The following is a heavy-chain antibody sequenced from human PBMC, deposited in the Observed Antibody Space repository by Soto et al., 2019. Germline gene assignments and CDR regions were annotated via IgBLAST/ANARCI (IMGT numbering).Heavy chain of an antibody. CDR2: ISSSSSYI. D-gene: IGHD1-26*01. CDR3: ARDSRYSGSIEDFFDY. CDR1: GFTFSSYS. V-gene: IGHV3-21*03. Sequence: EVQLVESGGGLVKPGGSLRLSCAASGFTFSSYSMNWVRQAPGKGLEWVSSISSSSSYIYYADSVKGRFTISRDNAKNSLYLQMNSLRAEDTAVYYCARDSRYSGSIEDFFDYGGQGTLVNVSS. J-gene: IGHJ4*02.